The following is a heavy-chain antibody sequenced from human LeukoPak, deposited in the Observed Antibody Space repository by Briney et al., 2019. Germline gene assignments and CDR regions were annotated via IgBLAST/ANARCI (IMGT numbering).Heavy chain of an antibody. V-gene: IGHV1-46*01. CDR3: ARDGSLAITMVRGVKKLYGMDV. CDR2: INPSGGST. Sequence: ASVKVSCKASGYTFTSYYMHWVRQAPGQGLEWMGIINPSGGSTSYAQKFQGRVTMTRDTSTSTAYMELRSLRSDDTAVYYCARDGSLAITMVRGVKKLYGMDVWGQGTTVTVSS. J-gene: IGHJ6*02. D-gene: IGHD3-10*01. CDR1: GYTFTSYY.